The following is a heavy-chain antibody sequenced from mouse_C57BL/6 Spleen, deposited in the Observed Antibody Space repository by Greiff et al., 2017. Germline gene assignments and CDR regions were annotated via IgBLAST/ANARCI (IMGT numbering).Heavy chain of an antibody. CDR3: AREDYYGSSH. CDR2: ISSGSSTI. Sequence: EVKLMESGGGLVKPGGSLKLSCAASGFTFSDYGMHWVRQAPEKGLEWVAYISSGSSTIYYADTVKGRFTISRDNAKNTLFLQMTSLRSEDTAMYYCAREDYYGSSHWGQGTTLTVSS. J-gene: IGHJ2*01. V-gene: IGHV5-17*01. D-gene: IGHD1-1*01. CDR1: GFTFSDYG.